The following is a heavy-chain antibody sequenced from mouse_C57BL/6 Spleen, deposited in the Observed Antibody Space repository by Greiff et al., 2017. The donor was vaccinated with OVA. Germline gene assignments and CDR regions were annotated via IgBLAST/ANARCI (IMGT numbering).Heavy chain of an antibody. CDR2: IRLKSDNYAT. J-gene: IGHJ2*01. D-gene: IGHD4-1*02. CDR1: GFTFSNYW. CDR3: TANWGIALLNY. V-gene: IGHV6-3*01. Sequence: EVKLVESGGGLVQPGGSMKLSCVASGFTFSNYWMNWVRQSPEKGLEWVAQIRLKSDNYATHYAESVKGRFTISRDDSKSSVYLQMNNLRAEDTGIYYCTANWGIALLNYWGQGTTLTVSS.